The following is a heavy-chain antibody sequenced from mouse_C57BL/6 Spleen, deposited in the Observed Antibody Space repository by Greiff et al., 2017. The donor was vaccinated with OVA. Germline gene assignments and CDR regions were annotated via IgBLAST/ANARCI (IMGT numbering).Heavy chain of an antibody. D-gene: IGHD1-1*01. Sequence: QVQLQQPGAELVKPGASVKLSCKASGYTFTSYWMQWVKQRPGQGLEWSGEMDPSDSYTNYNQKFKGKATLTVDTYSSTAYMQLSSLTSEDSAVYYCARSDYYGSRGYYAMDDWGQGTSVTVSS. J-gene: IGHJ4*01. CDR3: ARSDYYGSRGYYAMDD. CDR2: MDPSDSYT. CDR1: GYTFTSYW. V-gene: IGHV1-50*01.